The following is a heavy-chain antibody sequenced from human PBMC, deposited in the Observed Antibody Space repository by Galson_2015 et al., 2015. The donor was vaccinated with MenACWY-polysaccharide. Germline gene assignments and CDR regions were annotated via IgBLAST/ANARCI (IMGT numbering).Heavy chain of an antibody. J-gene: IGHJ3*01. Sequence: SLRLSCAASGLKFRGSGMHWVRQALGKGLEWVAVIQYDGSQKQYIDSVKGQFTISRDNSKNTLYLEMNSLGAEDTALYYCAREGSRIVFHAFDVWGQGTMVIVSS. D-gene: IGHD3-10*02. V-gene: IGHV3-33*01. CDR1: GLKFRGSG. CDR2: IQYDGSQK. CDR3: AREGSRIVFHAFDV.